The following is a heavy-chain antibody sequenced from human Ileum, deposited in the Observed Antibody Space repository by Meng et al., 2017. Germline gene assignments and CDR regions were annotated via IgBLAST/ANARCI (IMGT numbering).Heavy chain of an antibody. CDR1: GFTFNNYW. Sequence: EVQLVEAVGGLVQPWGSLRLSCAASGFTFNNYWMHWVRQAPGEWLVWVSRVHTDGTSTYYADSVKGRFTISRDNAKNTLYLQMNSLRAEDTAVYYCVRGLSGRYGYFDYWAQGTLVTVSS. CDR3: VRGLSGRYGYFDY. J-gene: IGHJ4*02. V-gene: IGHV3-74*01. D-gene: IGHD3-3*01. CDR2: VHTDGTST.